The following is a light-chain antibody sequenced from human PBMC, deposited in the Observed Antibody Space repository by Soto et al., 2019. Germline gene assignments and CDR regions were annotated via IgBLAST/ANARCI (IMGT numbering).Light chain of an antibody. J-gene: IGKJ4*01. CDR1: QGISSY. CDR3: RQFNSYPLT. V-gene: IGKV1-9*01. CDR2: AAS. Sequence: IQLTQSPSSLSTSVGERVTITCRASQGISSYLAWYQQKPGQAPRLLIYAASTLQSGVPSRFSGSGSGTDFTLTISSLQPEDFATYYCRQFNSYPLTFGGGTKVDI.